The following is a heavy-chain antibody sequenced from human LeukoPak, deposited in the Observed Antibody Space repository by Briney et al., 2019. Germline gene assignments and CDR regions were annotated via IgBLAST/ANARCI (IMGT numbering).Heavy chain of an antibody. Sequence: ASVKVSCKTSGYTFTGYYMHWVRQAPGQGLEWMGWINPNSGGTNYAQRFQGRVTMARDTSISTAFMELTGLRSDDTAVYYCARERYRGYRFDYWGQGTLVTVSS. CDR1: GYTFTGYY. J-gene: IGHJ4*02. CDR3: ARERYRGYRFDY. CDR2: INPNSGGT. V-gene: IGHV1-2*02. D-gene: IGHD5-12*01.